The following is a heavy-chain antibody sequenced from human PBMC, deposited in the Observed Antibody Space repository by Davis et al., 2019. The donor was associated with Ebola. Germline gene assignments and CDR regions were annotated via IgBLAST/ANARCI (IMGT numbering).Heavy chain of an antibody. V-gene: IGHV4-61*01. CDR2: IYYSGST. CDR3: ARDLVGFYGMDV. J-gene: IGHJ6*04. CDR1: GGSVSSGYYY. Sequence: MPSETLSLTCTVSGGSVSSGYYYWSWVRQPPGKGLEWIGYIYYSGSTKNNPSLKSRVTISVDTSKNQFSLKLTSVTTADTAVYYCARDLVGFYGMDVWGKGTTVIVSS. D-gene: IGHD2-8*02.